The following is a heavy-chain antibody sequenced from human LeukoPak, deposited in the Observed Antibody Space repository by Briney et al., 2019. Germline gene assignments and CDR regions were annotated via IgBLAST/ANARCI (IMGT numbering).Heavy chain of an antibody. D-gene: IGHD6-19*01. CDR1: GGSISSYY. CDR2: ISYSGST. J-gene: IGHJ4*02. V-gene: IGHV4-59*08. Sequence: SETLSLTCTVSGGSISSYYWSWIRQPPGKGLEWIGYISYSGSTNYNPSLKSRVTISIDTSKNQFSLRLNSVTAADTAVYYCARVLPQWLARYYFDCWGQGTLVTVSS. CDR3: ARVLPQWLARYYFDC.